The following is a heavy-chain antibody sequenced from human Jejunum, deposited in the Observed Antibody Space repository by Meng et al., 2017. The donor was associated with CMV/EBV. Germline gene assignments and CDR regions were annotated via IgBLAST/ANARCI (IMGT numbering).Heavy chain of an antibody. CDR2: IYHSGST. V-gene: IGHV4-4*02. CDR3: ARADKVRFDY. Sequence: WGLGLVEPAATLSLTGAVSGGSMSSTNWWSWVRQPPGKGLEWIGEIYHSGSTNYNPSLKSRVSISVDKSKNQFSLKLSSVTAADTAVYYCARADKVRFDYWGQGTLVTVSS. CDR1: GGSMSSTNW. J-gene: IGHJ4*02.